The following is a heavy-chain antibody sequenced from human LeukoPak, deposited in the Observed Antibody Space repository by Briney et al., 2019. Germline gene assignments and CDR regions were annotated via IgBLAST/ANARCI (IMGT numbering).Heavy chain of an antibody. D-gene: IGHD3-22*01. CDR1: GGSISNYY. CDR3: ARARRSSGPPGDAFDI. CDR2: IYRSGST. Sequence: SETLSLTCTVSGGSISNYYWSWIRQPAGKGLEWIGRIYRSGSTNYNPSLKSRVTISVDTSKNQFSLKLSSVTAADTAVYYCARARRSSGPPGDAFDIWGQGTMVTVSS. J-gene: IGHJ3*02. V-gene: IGHV4-4*07.